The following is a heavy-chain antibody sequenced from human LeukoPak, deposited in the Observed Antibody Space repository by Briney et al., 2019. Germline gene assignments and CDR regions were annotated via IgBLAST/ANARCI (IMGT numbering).Heavy chain of an antibody. Sequence: GGSLRLSCAASGFTFNTYGMSWVRHSPGKGLEWVSAISGSATGYMTNYADSVKGRFTISRDNSKNTLYLQMNSLRAEDTAVYYCAKEIVGATVDYWGQGTLVTVSS. CDR1: GFTFNTYG. V-gene: IGHV3-23*01. CDR3: AKEIVGATVDY. D-gene: IGHD1-26*01. CDR2: ISGSATGYMT. J-gene: IGHJ4*02.